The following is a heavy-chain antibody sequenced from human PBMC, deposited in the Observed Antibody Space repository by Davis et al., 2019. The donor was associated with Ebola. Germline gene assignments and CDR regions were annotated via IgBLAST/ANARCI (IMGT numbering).Heavy chain of an antibody. CDR1: GFTFSVYY. V-gene: IGHV3-11*03. CDR3: DARPCRGNTCYTWGEDV. CDR2: ISSSASYK. J-gene: IGHJ6*02. Sequence: GGSLRLSCAASGFTFSVYYMSWIRQAPGKGPEWVSSISSSASYKNYADSVKGRFTISRDDAKKSLYLQMNSLRADDTAVYYCDARPCRGNTCYTWGEDVWGQGTTVTVSS. D-gene: IGHD2-15*01.